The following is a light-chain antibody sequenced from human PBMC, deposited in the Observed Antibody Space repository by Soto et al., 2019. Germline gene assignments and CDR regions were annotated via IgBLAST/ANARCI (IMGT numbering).Light chain of an antibody. Sequence: QSVLTQPPSASGTPGQRVTISCSGSSSNIGSNTVNWYQHLPGTAPKVLIYSNNQRPSGVPDRVSGSKSGTSASLAISGLQSEDEADYYCVAWDDSLNGPLFGGGTKLTVL. J-gene: IGLJ2*01. CDR1: SSNIGSNT. CDR3: VAWDDSLNGPL. V-gene: IGLV1-44*01. CDR2: SNN.